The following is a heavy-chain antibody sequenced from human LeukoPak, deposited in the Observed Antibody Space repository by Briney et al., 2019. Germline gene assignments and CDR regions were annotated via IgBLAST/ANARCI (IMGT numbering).Heavy chain of an antibody. CDR2: ISSSSSYI. J-gene: IGHJ4*02. D-gene: IGHD2-2*01. V-gene: IGHV3-21*01. CDR3: ATNDIVVVPAPWDY. Sequence: GGSLRLSCAASGFTFSSYSMNWVRQAPGKGLEWVSSISSSSSYIYYADSVKGRFTISRDNAKNSLYLQMNSLRAEDTAVYYCATNDIVVVPAPWDYWGQGTLVTVSS. CDR1: GFTFSSYS.